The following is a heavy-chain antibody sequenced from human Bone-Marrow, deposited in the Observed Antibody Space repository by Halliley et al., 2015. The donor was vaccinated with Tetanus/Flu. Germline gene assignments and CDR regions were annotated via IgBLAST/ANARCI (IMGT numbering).Heavy chain of an antibody. V-gene: IGHV1-2*04. D-gene: IGHD3-22*01. CDR3: ARDNDSTGYQDY. Sequence: LEWMGWIKPNSGATNYAQKFQDWVTMTRDTSISTVYMELSRVGSGDAAVYYCARDNDSTGYQDYWGQGTLVTVSS. J-gene: IGHJ4*02. CDR2: IKPNSGAT.